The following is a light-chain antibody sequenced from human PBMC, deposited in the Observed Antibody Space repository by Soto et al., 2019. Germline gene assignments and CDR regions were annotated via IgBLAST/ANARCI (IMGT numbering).Light chain of an antibody. CDR2: EVN. J-gene: IGLJ3*02. CDR3: SSYADSNNLV. V-gene: IGLV2-8*01. Sequence: QSALTQPTSASGSPGQSVTISCAGTSSDVGGYNSVSWYQQHPGKAPKLMIYEVNKRPSGVPDRFSGSKSGNTASLTVSGLQAEDEADYYCSSYADSNNLVFGGGTQLTVL. CDR1: SSDVGGYNS.